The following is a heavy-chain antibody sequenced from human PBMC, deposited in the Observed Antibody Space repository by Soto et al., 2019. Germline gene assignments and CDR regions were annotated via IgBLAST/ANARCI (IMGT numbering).Heavy chain of an antibody. CDR1: GFTVSSNY. J-gene: IGHJ4*02. D-gene: IGHD6-19*01. V-gene: IGHV3-53*01. Sequence: GGSLRLSCAASGFTVSSNYMSWVRQAPGQGLEWVSVIYSGGSTYYADSVKGRFTISRDNSKNTLYLEMNSLRAEDTAVYYCARGGSSGPLASWGQGTLVAVAS. CDR3: ARGGSSGPLAS. CDR2: IYSGGST.